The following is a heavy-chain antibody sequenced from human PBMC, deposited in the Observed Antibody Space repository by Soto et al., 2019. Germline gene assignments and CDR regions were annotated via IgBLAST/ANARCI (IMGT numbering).Heavy chain of an antibody. D-gene: IGHD2-15*01. CDR3: TTDPPTYXXGGSCYDY. CDR1: GFTFSXXG. CDR2: XXRKAGXGKK. J-gene: IGHJ4*02. V-gene: IGHV3-15*07. Sequence: GGSLRLSCAASGFTFSXXGXXXXRQAPGKGLXXXXXXXRKAGXGKKAYSEAVKDRFTISRHDSKNRLYLQMNSLKTEDTAVYYCTTDPPTYXXGGSCYDYWGQGTLVTVSS.